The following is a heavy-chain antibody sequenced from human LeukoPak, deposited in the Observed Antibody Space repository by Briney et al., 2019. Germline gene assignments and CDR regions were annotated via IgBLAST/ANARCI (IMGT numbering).Heavy chain of an antibody. CDR1: GFTFSSYA. J-gene: IGHJ4*02. Sequence: QSGGSLRLSCAASGFTFSSYAMSWVRQAPGKGLEWVSALSGSGGSTYYADSVKGRFTISRDNSKNTLYLQMNSLRAEDTAVYYCAKGRAVAAHFDYWGQGTLVTVSS. D-gene: IGHD6-19*01. CDR3: AKGRAVAAHFDY. V-gene: IGHV3-23*01. CDR2: LSGSGGST.